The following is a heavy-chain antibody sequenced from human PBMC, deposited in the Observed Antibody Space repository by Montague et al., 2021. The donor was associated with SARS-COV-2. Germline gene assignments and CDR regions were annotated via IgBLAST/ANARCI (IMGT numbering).Heavy chain of an antibody. CDR1: GYTLSEVP. V-gene: IGHV1-24*01. D-gene: IGHD3-3*02. Sequence: SVKVSCKAFGYTLSEVPIHWVRQAPGEGLEWMGSFDPEHGETLYTQKFQGRVSMTEDPSAETAYLELSNLISDDTATYYCATESILGVVIYAFAFWGQGTLVTVSS. CDR3: ATESILGVVIYAFAF. J-gene: IGHJ3*01. CDR2: FDPEHGET.